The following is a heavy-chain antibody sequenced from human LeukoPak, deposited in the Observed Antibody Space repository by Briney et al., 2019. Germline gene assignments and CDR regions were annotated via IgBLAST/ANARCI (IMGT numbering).Heavy chain of an antibody. CDR1: RYSFTSYW. Sequence: VESLSISCNCTRYSFTSYWIGWVRQMPGKGLEWMGIIYPGDSDTRYSPSFQGQVTISADKSISTAYLQWSSLKASDTAMYYCARWAATMVRGLDYWGQGTLVTVSS. D-gene: IGHD3-10*01. CDR2: IYPGDSDT. CDR3: ARWAATMVRGLDY. J-gene: IGHJ4*02. V-gene: IGHV5-51*01.